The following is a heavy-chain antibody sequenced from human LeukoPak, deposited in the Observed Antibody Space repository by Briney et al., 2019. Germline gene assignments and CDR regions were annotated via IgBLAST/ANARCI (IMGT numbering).Heavy chain of an antibody. J-gene: IGHJ5*02. CDR2: IWYDGSNK. V-gene: IGHV3-33*01. Sequence: GRSLRLSCAASGFTFSSYGMHWVRQAPGKGLEWVAVIWYDGSNKYYADSVKGRFTISRDNSKNTLYLQMNSLRAEDTAVYYCARDSYYDSSLRWFDPWGQGTLVTVSS. D-gene: IGHD3-22*01. CDR1: GFTFSSYG. CDR3: ARDSYYDSSLRWFDP.